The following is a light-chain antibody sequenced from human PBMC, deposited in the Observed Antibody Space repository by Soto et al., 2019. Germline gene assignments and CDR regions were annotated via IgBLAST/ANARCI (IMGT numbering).Light chain of an antibody. CDR1: QGIRNF. CDR2: AAS. CDR3: QKYSSVPF. Sequence: DIQMTQSPTSLSASVGDRVTITCRASQGIRNFVAWYQQKPGKAPKLLIYAASTLQSGVPSRFSGSGSGTYFNLTINSLQPEDVATYPCQKYSSVPFFGPGTKVEIK. J-gene: IGKJ3*01. V-gene: IGKV1-27*01.